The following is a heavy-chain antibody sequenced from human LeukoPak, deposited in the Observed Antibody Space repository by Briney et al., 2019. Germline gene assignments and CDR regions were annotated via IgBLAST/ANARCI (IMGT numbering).Heavy chain of an antibody. D-gene: IGHD4-17*01. CDR2: IYYSGST. Sequence: SETLSLTCTVSGGSISSGGYYWSWIRQHPGKGLEWIGYIYYSGSTYYNPSLKSRVTISVDTSKNQFSLKLSSVTAADTAVYYCAREDYGARLFDYWGQGTLVTVSS. V-gene: IGHV4-31*03. J-gene: IGHJ4*02. CDR1: GGSISSGGYY. CDR3: AREDYGARLFDY.